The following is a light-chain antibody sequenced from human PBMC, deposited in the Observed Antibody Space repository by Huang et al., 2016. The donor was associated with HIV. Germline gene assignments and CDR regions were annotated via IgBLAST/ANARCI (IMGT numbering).Light chain of an antibody. CDR1: QSVSTN. J-gene: IGKJ5*01. Sequence: EIVMTQSPATLSVSPGERATLSCRASQSVSTNLAWYQQKPGQAPRPLIYGAFTRATGIPARFSGSGSETEFTLTINSLQSEDSAVYYCQQCNNWPPRITFGQGTRLEIK. CDR3: QQCNNWPPRIT. V-gene: IGKV3-15*01. CDR2: GAF.